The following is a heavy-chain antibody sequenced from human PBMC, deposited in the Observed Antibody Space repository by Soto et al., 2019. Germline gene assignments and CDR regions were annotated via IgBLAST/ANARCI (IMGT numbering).Heavy chain of an antibody. CDR2: INPGSGST. CDR3: ANCRLPAIPAAADY. J-gene: IGHJ4*02. Sequence: ASVKVSCKTSGYTFTSFQMHWVRQAPGQGLEWMGIINPGSGSTNYAQKFQGRVTMTSDTSTRTIYMELNSLRSEDTAVYYCANCRLPAIPAAADYWGQGTLVTVSS. D-gene: IGHD2-2*01. V-gene: IGHV1-46*01. CDR1: GYTFTSFQ.